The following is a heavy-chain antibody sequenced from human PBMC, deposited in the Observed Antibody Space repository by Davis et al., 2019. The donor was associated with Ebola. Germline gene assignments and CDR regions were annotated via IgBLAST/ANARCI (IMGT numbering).Heavy chain of an antibody. Sequence: ASVKVSCKASGYTFTSYYIHWVRQAPGQGLEWVGIIYPRGGTTSYAQKFQGRVTMTRDTSTSTVYMELSSLRSEDTAVYYCARASYNGDYWSFDLWGRGTLVTVSS. J-gene: IGHJ2*01. V-gene: IGHV1-46*01. CDR1: GYTFTSYY. CDR3: ARASYNGDYWSFDL. CDR2: IYPRGGTT. D-gene: IGHD4-17*01.